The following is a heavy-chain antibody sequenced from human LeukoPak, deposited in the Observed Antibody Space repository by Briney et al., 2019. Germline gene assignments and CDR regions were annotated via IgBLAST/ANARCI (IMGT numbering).Heavy chain of an antibody. CDR3: ARGGWFGELLFDY. Sequence: PGGSLRLSCAASGFTFDDYGMSWVRQAPGKGLEWVSGINWNGGSTGYADSVKGRFTTSRDNAKNSLYLQMNSLRAEDTALYYCARGGWFGELLFDYWGQGTLVSVSS. CDR1: GFTFDDYG. V-gene: IGHV3-20*04. J-gene: IGHJ4*02. D-gene: IGHD3-10*01. CDR2: INWNGGST.